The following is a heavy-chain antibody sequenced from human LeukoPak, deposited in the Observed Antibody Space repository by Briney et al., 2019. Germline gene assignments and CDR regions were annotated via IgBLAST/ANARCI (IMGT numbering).Heavy chain of an antibody. V-gene: IGHV3-23*01. D-gene: IGHD2-15*01. J-gene: IGHJ4*02. CDR2: ISGSGGST. CDR1: GFTFSSYN. Sequence: GGSLRLSCAASGFTFSSYNIHWVRQAPGKGLEWVSAISGSGGSTNYADSVKGRFTISRDNSKNTLYLQMNSLRAEDTAVFYCAKTGVGYCTGGSCSAADYWGQGTLVTVSS. CDR3: AKTGVGYCTGGSCSAADY.